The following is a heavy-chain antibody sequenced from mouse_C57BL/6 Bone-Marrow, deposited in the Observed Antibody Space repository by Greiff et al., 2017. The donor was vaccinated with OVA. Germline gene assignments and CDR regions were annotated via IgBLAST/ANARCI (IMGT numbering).Heavy chain of an antibody. CDR3: ARRILDYYGSSSYYYAMDY. CDR1: GYTFTSYG. V-gene: IGHV1-81*01. CDR2: IYPRSGNT. Sequence: QVQLKESGAELARPGASVKLSCKASGYTFTSYGISWVKQRTGQGLEWIGEIYPRSGNTYYNEKVKGKATLTADKSSSTAYLELRSLTSEDAAVYFCARRILDYYGSSSYYYAMDYWGKGTSVTVSS. D-gene: IGHD1-1*01. J-gene: IGHJ4*01.